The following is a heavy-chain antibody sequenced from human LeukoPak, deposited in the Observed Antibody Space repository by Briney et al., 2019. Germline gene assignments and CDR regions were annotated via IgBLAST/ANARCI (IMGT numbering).Heavy chain of an antibody. J-gene: IGHJ3*02. CDR3: ARDIVVVVAATSAFDI. CDR2: ISSSGSTI. V-gene: IGHV3-11*01. CDR1: GFTLSDYY. Sequence: GSLRLSCAASGFTLSDYYMSWFRQAPGKGLEWVSYISSSGSTIHYADSVKGRFTIPRDNAKNSLYLQMNSLRAEDTAVYYCARDIVVVVAATSAFDIWGQGTMVTVSS. D-gene: IGHD2-15*01.